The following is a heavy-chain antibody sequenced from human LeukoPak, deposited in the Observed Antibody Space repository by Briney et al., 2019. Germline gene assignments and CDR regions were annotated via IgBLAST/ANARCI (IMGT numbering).Heavy chain of an antibody. Sequence: SVKASCKASGGTFSRNGINWVRQAPGHGLEWMGGVIPIFPASNYAQSFQGRVTITADESARTVYMELNSLRSEDTAVYFCATTPGGDWSDSWGQGTLVIVSS. D-gene: IGHD1-1*01. J-gene: IGHJ5*01. CDR1: GGTFSRNG. CDR2: VIPIFPAS. CDR3: ATTPGGDWSDS. V-gene: IGHV1-69*13.